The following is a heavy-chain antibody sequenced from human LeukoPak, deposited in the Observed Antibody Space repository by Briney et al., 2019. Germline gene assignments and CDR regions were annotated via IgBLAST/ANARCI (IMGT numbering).Heavy chain of an antibody. CDR1: GFTFSSYW. CDR2: IKSKTDGGTT. CDR3: TTTETVYCSSTSCFDPWFDP. Sequence: GGSLRLSCAASGFTFSSYWMSWVRQAPGKGLEWVGRIKSKTDGGTTDYAAPVKGRFTISRDDSKNTLYLQMNSLKTEDTAVYYCTTTETVYCSSTSCFDPWFDPWGQGTLVTVSS. J-gene: IGHJ5*02. V-gene: IGHV3-15*01. D-gene: IGHD2-2*01.